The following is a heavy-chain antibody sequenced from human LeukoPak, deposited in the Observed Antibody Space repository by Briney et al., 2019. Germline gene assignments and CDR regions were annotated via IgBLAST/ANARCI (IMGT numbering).Heavy chain of an antibody. J-gene: IGHJ4*01. CDR2: ISADGGVT. CDR3: ARYSSSSGGASYYLDY. D-gene: IGHD6-6*01. CDR1: GFTLRNYC. V-gene: IGHV3-74*01. Sequence: GTLSLSCTASGFTLRNYCMHWVRQAPGKRLVWVSRISADGGVTNYADSVQRRFTISRDNAKNILYLQINSLRSEDTAVYCCARYSSSSGGASYYLDYWGHGTLVTVSS.